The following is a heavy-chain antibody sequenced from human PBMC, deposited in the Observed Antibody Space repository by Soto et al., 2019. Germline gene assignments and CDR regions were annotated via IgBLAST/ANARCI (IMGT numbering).Heavy chain of an antibody. J-gene: IGHJ4*02. CDR3: VKEQSSGYWQTADY. V-gene: IGHV3-30*18. D-gene: IGHD5-12*01. Sequence: QVQLVESGGGVIQPGRSLRLSCAASGFTFSSCGMHWVRQAPGKGLEWVAVVTYEENEIHYADSVKGRFTISRDNSKNMVYLEMDSLRVEDTAVYYCVKEQSSGYWQTADYWGQGTLITVSS. CDR1: GFTFSSCG. CDR2: VTYEENEI.